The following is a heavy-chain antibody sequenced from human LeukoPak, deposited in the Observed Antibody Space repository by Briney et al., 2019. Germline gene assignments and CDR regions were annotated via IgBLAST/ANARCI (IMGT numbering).Heavy chain of an antibody. CDR3: ARVIAVEDAFDI. J-gene: IGHJ3*02. D-gene: IGHD6-19*01. Sequence: ASVKVSCKASGYTFTGYYMHWVRQAPGQGLEWMGWINPNSGGTKYAQKFQGRVTMTRDTSISTAYMELSRLRSDDTAVHYCARVIAVEDAFDIWGQGTMVTVSS. CDR2: INPNSGGT. V-gene: IGHV1-2*02. CDR1: GYTFTGYY.